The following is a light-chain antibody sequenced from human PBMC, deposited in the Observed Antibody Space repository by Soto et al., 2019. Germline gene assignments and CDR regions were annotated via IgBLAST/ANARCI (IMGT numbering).Light chain of an antibody. J-gene: IGKJ4*01. Sequence: AIQLTHSPSSLSASVLYRVTITCRASQGISSALAWYQQKPGKAPKLLIYDASSLESGVPSRFSGSGSGTDFTLTISSLQPEDFATYYCQKFNNYPLNFGGGTKVDIK. CDR3: QKFNNYPLN. CDR1: QGISSA. CDR2: DAS. V-gene: IGKV1D-13*01.